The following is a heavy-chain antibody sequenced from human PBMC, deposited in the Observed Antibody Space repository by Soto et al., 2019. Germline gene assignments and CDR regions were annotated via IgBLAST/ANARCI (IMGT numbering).Heavy chain of an antibody. CDR1: GGSFTSNNW. Sequence: SETLSLTSAVSGGSFTSNNWWTWVRQPPGRGLEWIGEIYRTGSTNYNPSLKSRVTISLDKSENQFSLKVTSLTAADTAVYYCASRDPGTSVDYWGQGTLVTVS. J-gene: IGHJ4*02. D-gene: IGHD1-7*01. CDR3: ASRDPGTSVDY. V-gene: IGHV4-4*02. CDR2: IYRTGST.